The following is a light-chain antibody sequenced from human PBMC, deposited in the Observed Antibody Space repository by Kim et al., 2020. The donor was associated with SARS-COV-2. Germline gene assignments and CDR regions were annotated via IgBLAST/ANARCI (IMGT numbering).Light chain of an antibody. CDR1: SSDVGDYNY. CDR2: DVS. V-gene: IGLV2-14*04. J-gene: IGLJ1*01. Sequence: GQSITISCAETSSDVGDYNYVSWYQQHPGKAPKLMIYDVSKRPSGVSNRFSGSKSGNTSSLTISGLQAEDEADYYCSSYTSSSTYVFGTGTKVTVL. CDR3: SSYTSSSTYV.